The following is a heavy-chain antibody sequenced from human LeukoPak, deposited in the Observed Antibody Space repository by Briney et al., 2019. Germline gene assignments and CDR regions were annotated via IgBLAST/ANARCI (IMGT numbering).Heavy chain of an antibody. CDR2: IKQDGSEK. CDR3: ARVQYYDSSGNDY. Sequence: GGSLRLSCAASGFTFSSYWMSWVRQAPGKGLEWVANIKQDGSEKYYVDSVKGRFTISRDNAKNSLYLQMNSLRAEDTAVYYCARVQYYDSSGNDYWGQGTLVTVSS. V-gene: IGHV3-7*01. D-gene: IGHD3-22*01. CDR1: GFTFSSYW. J-gene: IGHJ4*02.